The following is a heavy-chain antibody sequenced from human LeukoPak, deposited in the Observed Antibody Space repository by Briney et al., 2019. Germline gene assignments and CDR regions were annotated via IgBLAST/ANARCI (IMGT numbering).Heavy chain of an antibody. CDR1: GFTFSRYW. CDR2: ISGSGGST. V-gene: IGHV3-23*01. Sequence: PGGSLRLSCAASGFTFSRYWMSWVRQAPGKGLEWVSAISGSGGSTYYADSVKGRFTISRDNSKNTLYLQMNSLRAEDTAVYYCAKDLGYYGSGSYLDYWGQGTLVTVSS. CDR3: AKDLGYYGSGSYLDY. J-gene: IGHJ4*02. D-gene: IGHD3-10*01.